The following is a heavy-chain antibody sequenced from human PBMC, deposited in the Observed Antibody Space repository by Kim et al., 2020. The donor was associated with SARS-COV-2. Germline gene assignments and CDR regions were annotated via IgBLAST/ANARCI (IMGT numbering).Heavy chain of an antibody. Sequence: DGSNTYSADSVKGRFTISRDNSKNMLFLQMNSLRAEDTAVYYCANFESWGQGTLVTVSS. J-gene: IGHJ4*02. CDR3: ANFES. CDR2: DGSNT. V-gene: IGHV3-33*06.